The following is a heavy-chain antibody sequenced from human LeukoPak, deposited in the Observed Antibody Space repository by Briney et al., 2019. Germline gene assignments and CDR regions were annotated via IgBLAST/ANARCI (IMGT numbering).Heavy chain of an antibody. J-gene: IGHJ4*02. CDR3: AKDHRRNFDY. CDR1: GFTFSSYG. CDR2: IRYDGSNK. V-gene: IGHV3-30*02. Sequence: GGSLRLSCAASGFTFSSYGMHWVRQAPGKGLEWVAFIRYDGSNKYYADSVKGRFTISRDNSKNTLYLQMNSLRAEDTAVYYCAKDHRRNFDYWGQGTLVTVSS.